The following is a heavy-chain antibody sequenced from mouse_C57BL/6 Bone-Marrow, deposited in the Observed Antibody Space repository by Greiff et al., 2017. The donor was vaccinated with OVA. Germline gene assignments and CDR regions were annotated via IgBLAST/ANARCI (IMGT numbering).Heavy chain of an antibody. CDR1: GFTFSSYA. J-gene: IGHJ4*01. CDR2: ISDGGTYT. D-gene: IGHD2-1*01. Sequence: EVKVVESGGGLVKPGGSLKLSCAASGFTFSSYAMSWIRQTPEKRLEWVATISDGGTYTYYPDNIKGRFTISGDKDKNNLYLQMSHLMSEDPAIYYCAGDGNLDAMDCWGQGTSVTVSS. V-gene: IGHV5-4*03. CDR3: AGDGNLDAMDC.